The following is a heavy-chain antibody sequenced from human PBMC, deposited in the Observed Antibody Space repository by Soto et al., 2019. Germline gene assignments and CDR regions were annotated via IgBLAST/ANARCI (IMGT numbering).Heavy chain of an antibody. CDR2: INHSGST. V-gene: IGHV4-34*01. CDR3: ARGRTLMVRARDFQH. D-gene: IGHD3-10*01. CDR1: GGSFSGYY. J-gene: IGHJ1*01. Sequence: PSETLSLTCAVYGGSFSGYYWSWIRQPPGKGLEWIGEINHSGSTNYNPSLKSRVTISVDTSKNQFSLKLSSVTAADTAVYYCARGRTLMVRARDFQHWGQGTLVTVSS.